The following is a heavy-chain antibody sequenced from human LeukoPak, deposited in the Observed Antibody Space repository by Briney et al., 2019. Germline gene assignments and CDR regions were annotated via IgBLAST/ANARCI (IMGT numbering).Heavy chain of an antibody. D-gene: IGHD3-3*01. J-gene: IGHJ5*02. Sequence: PGGSLRLSCAASGFIFSSYAMSWVRQAPGKGLEWVSAISGSGGSTYYADSVKGRFTISRDNSKNTLYLQMNSLRAEDTAVYYCAKLPGITIFGVAKFDPWGQGTLVTVSS. V-gene: IGHV3-23*01. CDR3: AKLPGITIFGVAKFDP. CDR2: ISGSGGST. CDR1: GFIFSSYA.